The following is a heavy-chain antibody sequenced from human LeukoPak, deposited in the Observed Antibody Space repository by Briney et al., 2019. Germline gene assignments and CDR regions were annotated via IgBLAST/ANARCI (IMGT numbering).Heavy chain of an antibody. Sequence: PGGSLRLSCAASGFTFSSYDMNWVRRAPGKGLEWVSYISSSSNTMYYADSVKGRFTISRDNANNSLYLQMNSLKAEDTAVYYCRAGTMFGGQGTLVTVSS. V-gene: IGHV3-48*04. CDR1: GFTFSSYD. D-gene: IGHD1-7*01. CDR3: RAGTMF. J-gene: IGHJ4*02. CDR2: ISSSSNTM.